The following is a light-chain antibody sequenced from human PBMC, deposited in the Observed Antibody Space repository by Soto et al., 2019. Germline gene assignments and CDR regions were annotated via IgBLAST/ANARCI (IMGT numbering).Light chain of an antibody. J-gene: IGLJ1*01. CDR1: TGAVTSGHF. CDR2: DTS. Sequence: QAVVTQETSLTVCPGGTVTLTCDSTTGAVTSGHFPHWFQQKPGQAPRTLIYDTSNRHPSTPARFSGSLLGGKAALTLSDAQPEDEAEYYCLVIYTGVGEVFGTGTKVTVL. V-gene: IGLV7-46*01. CDR3: LVIYTGVGEV.